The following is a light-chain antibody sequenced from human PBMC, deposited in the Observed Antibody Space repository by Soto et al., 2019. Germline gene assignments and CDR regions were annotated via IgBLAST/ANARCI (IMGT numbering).Light chain of an antibody. CDR2: DVS. Sequence: QSALTQPASVSGSPGQSITISCTGTSSDVGGYNYVSWYQQHPGKAPKLMIYDVSNRPSGVSNRLSGSKSGNTASLTISGLQDEDEADYYCSSYTSSSTYAFGTGTKLTVL. J-gene: IGLJ1*01. CDR3: SSYTSSSTYA. V-gene: IGLV2-14*01. CDR1: SSDVGGYNY.